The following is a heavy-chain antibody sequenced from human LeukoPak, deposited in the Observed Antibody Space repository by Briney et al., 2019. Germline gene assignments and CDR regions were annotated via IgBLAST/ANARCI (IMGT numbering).Heavy chain of an antibody. CDR2: INHSGST. Sequence: SETLSLTCAVYGGSFSGYYWSWIRQPPGKGLEWIGEINHSGSTNYNPSLKSRVTISVDTSKNQFSLKLSSVTAADTAVYYCAGYSSSSLMFDPWGQGTLVTVSS. CDR3: AGYSSSSLMFDP. D-gene: IGHD6-6*01. V-gene: IGHV4-34*01. J-gene: IGHJ5*02. CDR1: GGSFSGYY.